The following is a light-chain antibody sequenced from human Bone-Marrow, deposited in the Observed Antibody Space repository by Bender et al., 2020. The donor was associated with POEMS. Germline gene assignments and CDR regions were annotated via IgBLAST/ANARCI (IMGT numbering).Light chain of an antibody. CDR1: SSDVGGYNY. J-gene: IGLJ3*02. V-gene: IGLV2-11*01. CDR3: CSYASANTYV. Sequence: QSALTQPRSVSGSPGQSVTISCTGTSSDVGGYNYVSWYQQHPGKAPKLIIYEVTKRPSGVSNRFSASKSGDTASLTISGLQAEDEADYSCCSYASANTYVFGGGTKLTVL. CDR2: EVT.